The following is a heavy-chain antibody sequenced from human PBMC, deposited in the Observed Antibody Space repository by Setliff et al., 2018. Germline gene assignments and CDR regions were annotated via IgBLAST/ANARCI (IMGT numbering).Heavy chain of an antibody. CDR3: ARTSYDDIRGYYLPY. CDR1: GGSFRDYH. Sequence: SETLSLTCTVHGGSFRDYHWSWIRQAPGKGLEWIGEINDSGGTKFNPSLKSRGTMSVDTSKNQFSLKLNSVTAADTAVYYCARTSYDDIRGYYLPYWGQGTLVTVSS. V-gene: IGHV4-34*01. J-gene: IGHJ4*01. D-gene: IGHD3-16*01. CDR2: INDSGGT.